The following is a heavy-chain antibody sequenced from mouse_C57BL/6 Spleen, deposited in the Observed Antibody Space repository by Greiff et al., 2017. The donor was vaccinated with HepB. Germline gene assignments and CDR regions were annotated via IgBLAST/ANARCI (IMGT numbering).Heavy chain of an antibody. V-gene: IGHV3-5*01. CDR2: IYYSGTI. J-gene: IGHJ4*01. D-gene: IGHD2-1*01. CDR3: ARERGNYDYAMDY. Sequence: EVQLQESGPGLVKPSQTVFLTCTVTGISITTGNYRWSWIRQFPGNKLEWIGYIYYSGTITYNPSLTSRTTITRDTPKNQFFLEMNSLTAEDTATYYCARERGNYDYAMDYWGQGTSVTVSS. CDR1: GISITTGNYR.